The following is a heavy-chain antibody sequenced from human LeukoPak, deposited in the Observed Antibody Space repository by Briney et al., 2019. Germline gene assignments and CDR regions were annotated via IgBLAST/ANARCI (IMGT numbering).Heavy chain of an antibody. CDR2: IYTSGST. CDR1: GGSLSSGSYY. CDR3: ARDRYYYGSGSYFIDY. V-gene: IGHV4-61*02. Sequence: SETLSLTCTVSGGSLSSGSYYWSWIRQPAGKGLEWIGRIYTSGSTNYNPSLKSRVTISVDTSKNQFSLKLSSVTAADTAVYYCARDRYYYGSGSYFIDYWGQGTLVTVSS. J-gene: IGHJ4*02. D-gene: IGHD3-10*01.